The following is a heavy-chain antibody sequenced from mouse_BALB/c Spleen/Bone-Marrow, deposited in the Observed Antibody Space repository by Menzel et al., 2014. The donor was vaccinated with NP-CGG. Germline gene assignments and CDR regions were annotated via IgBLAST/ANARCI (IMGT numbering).Heavy chain of an antibody. CDR1: GFSLSTYG. CDR3: ARGDYSGNSYYSL. V-gene: IGHV5-6-5*01. Sequence: EESGGRLVTPGTPLTLTCTXSGFSLSTYGLVWVRQAPGKGLEWIGMTNSGGSAYYATWTKGRFTISRTSTTVDLKITSPTTEDTATYFCARGDYSGNSYYSLWGQGTLVTVS. CDR2: TNSGGSA. J-gene: IGHJ3*02. D-gene: IGHD2-12*01.